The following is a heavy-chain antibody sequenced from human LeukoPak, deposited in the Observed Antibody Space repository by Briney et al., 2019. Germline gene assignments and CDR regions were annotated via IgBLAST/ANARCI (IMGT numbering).Heavy chain of an antibody. CDR3: ASIGSGSRSHRIDY. J-gene: IGHJ4*02. D-gene: IGHD3-10*01. V-gene: IGHV3-30-3*01. CDR1: GFTFSSYA. Sequence: GGSLRLSCAASGFTFSSYAMHWVRQAPGKELEWVAVISYDGSNKYYADSVKGRFTISRDNSKNTLYLQMNSLRAEDTAVYYCASIGSGSRSHRIDYWGQGTLVTVSS. CDR2: ISYDGSNK.